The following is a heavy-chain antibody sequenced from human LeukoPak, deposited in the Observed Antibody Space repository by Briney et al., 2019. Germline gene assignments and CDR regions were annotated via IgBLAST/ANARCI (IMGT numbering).Heavy chain of an antibody. CDR1: GFTFSSYE. J-gene: IGHJ2*01. Sequence: GGSLRLSCAASGFTFSSYEMNWVRQAPGKGLEWVSYISSSGSTIYYADSVKGRFTISRDNAKNSLYLQMNSLRAEDTAVYYCAKDSPTVTVGVYFDLWGRGTLVTVSS. CDR2: ISSSGSTI. D-gene: IGHD4-17*01. V-gene: IGHV3-48*03. CDR3: AKDSPTVTVGVYFDL.